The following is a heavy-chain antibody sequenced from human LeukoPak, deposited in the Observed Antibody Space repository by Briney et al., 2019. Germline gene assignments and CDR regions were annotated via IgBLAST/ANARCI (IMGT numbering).Heavy chain of an antibody. CDR1: GGSISSSNW. J-gene: IGHJ4*02. V-gene: IGHV4-4*02. CDR2: IYHSGST. Sequence: SGTLSLTCAVSGGSISSSNWWSWVRQPPGKGLEWIGEIYHSGSTNYNPSLKSRVTISVDKSKNQFSLKLRSVTAADTAVYYCASLYDSSGYPPYWGQGTLVTVSS. D-gene: IGHD3-22*01. CDR3: ASLYDSSGYPPY.